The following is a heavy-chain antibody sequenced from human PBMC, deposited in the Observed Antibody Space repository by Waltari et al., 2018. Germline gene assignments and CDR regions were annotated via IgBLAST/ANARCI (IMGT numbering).Heavy chain of an antibody. V-gene: IGHV3-21*01. CDR2: ISSSAGYL. J-gene: IGHJ4*02. CDR3: ARLYSSAWHGD. Sequence: EVQLVESGGGLVKPGGSLSLSCAASGFTFLSYRMNWVRQAPGGGLEWVSSISSSAGYLYYADSVKGRFTISRDNAKNSLYLQMNSLRAEDTAIYYCARLYSSAWHGDWGQGTLVTVSS. CDR1: GFTFLSYR. D-gene: IGHD6-19*01.